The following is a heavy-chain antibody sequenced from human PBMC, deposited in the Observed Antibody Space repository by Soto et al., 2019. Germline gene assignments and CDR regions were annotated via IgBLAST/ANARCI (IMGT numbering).Heavy chain of an antibody. CDR3: TRHSKSGPFDH. J-gene: IGHJ4*02. Sequence: PGESLKISCKGSGYSFTSYWISWLRQMPGKGLGWMGRIDPSDSYTDYRPSFQGHVTISADKSISTAYLQWSSLEASDSAMYYCTRHSKSGPFDHWGQGTLVTVS. CDR2: IDPSDSYT. CDR1: GYSFTSYW. V-gene: IGHV5-10-1*01. D-gene: IGHD3-22*01.